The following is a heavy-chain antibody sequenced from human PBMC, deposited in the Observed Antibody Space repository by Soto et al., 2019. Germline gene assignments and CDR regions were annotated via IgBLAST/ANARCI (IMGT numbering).Heavy chain of an antibody. Sequence: GGSLRLSCAASGFTFSTYAMSWVRQAPGKGLEWVSAISTSVGSTYYTDSVKGRFTISRDNSKNTLYLQMNSLRAEDTAVYYCAKGGQSYDYWGQGTLVTVSS. D-gene: IGHD3-10*01. CDR2: ISTSVGST. V-gene: IGHV3-23*01. CDR1: GFTFSTYA. CDR3: AKGGQSYDY. J-gene: IGHJ4*02.